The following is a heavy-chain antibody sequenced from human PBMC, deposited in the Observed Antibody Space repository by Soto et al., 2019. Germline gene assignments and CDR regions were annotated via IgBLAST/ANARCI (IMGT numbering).Heavy chain of an antibody. CDR2: INSDGSST. CDR1: GFTFSSYW. CDR3: ARPSHGDYGDDAFDI. J-gene: IGHJ3*02. V-gene: IGHV3-74*01. Sequence: GGSLRLSCAASGFTFSSYWMHWVRQAPGKGLVWVSRINSDGSSTSYADSVKGRFTISRDNAKNTLYLQMNSLRAEDTAVYYCARPSHGDYGDDAFDIWGQGTMVTVSS. D-gene: IGHD4-17*01.